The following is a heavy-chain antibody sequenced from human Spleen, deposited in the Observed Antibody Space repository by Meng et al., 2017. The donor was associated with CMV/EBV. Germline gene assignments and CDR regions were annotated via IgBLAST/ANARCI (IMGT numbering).Heavy chain of an antibody. J-gene: IGHJ4*02. CDR2: ISGSGGST. V-gene: IGHV3-23*01. D-gene: IGHD3-22*01. CDR1: GFTFSSYA. Sequence: ETLSLTCAASGFTFSSYAMSWVRQAPGKGLEWVSAISGSGGSTYYADSVKGRFTISRDNSKNTLYLQMNSLRAEDTAVYYCAKNYRGSGYYSGLDYWGQGTLVTVSS. CDR3: AKNYRGSGYYSGLDY.